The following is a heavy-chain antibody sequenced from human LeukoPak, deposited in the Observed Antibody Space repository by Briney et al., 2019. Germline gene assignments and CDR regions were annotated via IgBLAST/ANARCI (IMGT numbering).Heavy chain of an antibody. CDR1: GGTFSSYA. CDR3: ATLTFRGVIVIPGSAFDI. D-gene: IGHD3-16*02. Sequence: SVKVSCKASGGTFSSYAISWVRQAPGQGLEWMGRIIPILGIANYAQKFQGRVTITADKSTSTAYMELSSLRSEDTAVYYCATLTFRGVIVIPGSAFDIWGQGTMVTVSS. J-gene: IGHJ3*02. CDR2: IIPILGIA. V-gene: IGHV1-69*04.